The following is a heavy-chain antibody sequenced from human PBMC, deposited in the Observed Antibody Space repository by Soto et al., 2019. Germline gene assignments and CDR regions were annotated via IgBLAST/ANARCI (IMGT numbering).Heavy chain of an antibody. CDR1: GYTFTSYG. J-gene: IGHJ3*02. Sequence: ASVKVSCKASGYTFTSYGISWVRQAPGQGLEWMGWISAYNGNTNYAQKLQGRVTMTTDTSTSTAYMELRSLRSDDTAVYYCAIVVVPAAMGISAFDIWGQGTMVTVSS. D-gene: IGHD2-2*01. CDR3: AIVVVPAAMGISAFDI. CDR2: ISAYNGNT. V-gene: IGHV1-18*01.